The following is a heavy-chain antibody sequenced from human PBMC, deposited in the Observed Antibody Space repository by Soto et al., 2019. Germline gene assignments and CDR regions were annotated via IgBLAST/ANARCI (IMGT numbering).Heavy chain of an antibody. J-gene: IGHJ5*02. CDR1: GGSISSSSYY. CDR2: IYYSGST. D-gene: IGHD3-22*01. V-gene: IGHV4-39*01. Sequence: SETLSLTCTVSGGSISSSSYYWGWIRQPPGKGLEWIGSIYYSGSTYYNPSLKSRVTISVDTSKNQFSLKLSSVTAADTAVYYCARVIRYSSGYGWFDPWGQGTLVTVSS. CDR3: ARVIRYSSGYGWFDP.